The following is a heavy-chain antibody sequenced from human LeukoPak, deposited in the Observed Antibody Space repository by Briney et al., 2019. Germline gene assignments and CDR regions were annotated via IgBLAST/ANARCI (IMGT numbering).Heavy chain of an antibody. CDR3: ARDPDDGSGYPHPYFDY. CDR1: GFSFSSYE. V-gene: IGHV3-48*03. Sequence: TGGSLRLSCAASGFSFSSYEMNWVRQAPGKGLEWVSYISSSCSSRVYEDSVKGRFTISRDNAKNSLYLQMNSLRAEDTAVYYCARDPDDGSGYPHPYFDYWGQGTLVTVSS. J-gene: IGHJ4*02. D-gene: IGHD3-22*01. CDR2: ISSSCSSR.